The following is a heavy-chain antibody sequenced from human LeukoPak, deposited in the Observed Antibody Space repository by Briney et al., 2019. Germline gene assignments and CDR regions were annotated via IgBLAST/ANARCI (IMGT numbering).Heavy chain of an antibody. CDR2: INPNSGGT. V-gene: IGHV1-2*06. J-gene: IGHJ4*02. CDR3: ASPNAYGDNKRPNSDY. Sequence: ASVKVSCKASGYTFTGYYMHWVRQAPGQGLEWMGRINPNSGGTNYAQKSQGRVTMTRDTSISTAYMELSRLRSDDTAVYYCASPNAYGDNKRPNSDYWGQGTLVTVSS. D-gene: IGHD4-17*01. CDR1: GYTFTGYY.